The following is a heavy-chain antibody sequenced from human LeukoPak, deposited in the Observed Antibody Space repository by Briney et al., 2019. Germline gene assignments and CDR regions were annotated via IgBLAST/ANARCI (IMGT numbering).Heavy chain of an antibody. D-gene: IGHD3-10*01. CDR1: GYTFTGYY. CDR2: INPKSGGT. Sequence: GASVKVSCKASGYTFTGYYMHCVRQAPGQGLEWMGWINPKSGGTNYAQKFQGRVTMTRDTSISTAYMEMSRLRSDDTAVYYCARNLWFGESSDAFDMWGQGTMVTVSS. J-gene: IGHJ3*02. CDR3: ARNLWFGESSDAFDM. V-gene: IGHV1-2*02.